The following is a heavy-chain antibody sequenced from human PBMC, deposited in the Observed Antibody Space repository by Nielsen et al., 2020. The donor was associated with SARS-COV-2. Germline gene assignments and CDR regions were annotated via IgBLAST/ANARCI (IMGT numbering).Heavy chain of an antibody. D-gene: IGHD5-24*01. CDR2: IKQDGSEK. J-gene: IGHJ4*02. Sequence: GESLKISCAASGFTFSSYWMSWVRQAPGKGLEWVANIKQDGSEKYYVDSVKGRFTISRDNAKNSLYLQMNSLRAEDTAVYYCARAGGSMATILLDYWGQGTLVTVSS. CDR3: ARAGGSMATILLDY. CDR1: GFTFSSYW. V-gene: IGHV3-7*05.